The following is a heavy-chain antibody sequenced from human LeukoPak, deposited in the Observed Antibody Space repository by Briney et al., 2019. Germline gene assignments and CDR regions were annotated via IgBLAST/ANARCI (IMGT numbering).Heavy chain of an antibody. V-gene: IGHV3-66*01. CDR3: TREAGATDY. CDR2: IYSDART. CDR1: GFTVSSSY. Sequence: GGSLRLSCAVSGFTVSSSYMSWVRQAPGKGLEWVSIIYSDARTNYGHSVKGRFSISRDNSKNILYLQMNSLRAEDTALYYCTREAGATDYWGQGTLFSVSS. J-gene: IGHJ4*02. D-gene: IGHD1-26*01.